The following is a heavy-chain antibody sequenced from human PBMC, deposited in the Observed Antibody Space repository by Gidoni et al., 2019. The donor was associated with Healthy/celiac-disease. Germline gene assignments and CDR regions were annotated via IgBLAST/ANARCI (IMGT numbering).Heavy chain of an antibody. CDR2: IIPILGIA. CDR3: ARQAAAEYYYYYGMDV. J-gene: IGHJ6*02. Sequence: QVQLVQSGAEVKKPGSSVKVSCTASGGTFSSYAISWVRQAPGQGLEWMGRIIPILGIANYAQKFQGRVTITADKSTSTAYMELSSLRSEDTAVYYCARQAAAEYYYYYGMDVWGQGTTVTVSS. V-gene: IGHV1-69*04. CDR1: GGTFSSYA. D-gene: IGHD6-13*01.